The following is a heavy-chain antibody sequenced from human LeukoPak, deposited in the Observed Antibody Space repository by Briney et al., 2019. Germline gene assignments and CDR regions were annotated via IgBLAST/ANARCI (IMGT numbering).Heavy chain of an antibody. V-gene: IGHV3-21*04. D-gene: IGHD3-22*01. CDR3: ARDSDRGYYYDSSYDY. CDR1: GFTFSSYS. CDR2: ISSSSYI. J-gene: IGHJ4*02. Sequence: GGSLRLSCAASGFTFSSYSMNWVRQAPGKGLEWVSSISSSSYIYYADSVKGRFTISRDNAKNSLYLQMNSLRAEDTAVYYCARDSDRGYYYDSSYDYWGQGTLVTVSS.